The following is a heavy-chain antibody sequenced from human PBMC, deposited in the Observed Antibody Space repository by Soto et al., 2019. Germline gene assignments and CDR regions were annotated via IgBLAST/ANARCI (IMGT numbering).Heavy chain of an antibody. V-gene: IGHV4-34*01. D-gene: IGHD1-1*01. Sequence: QVQLQQWGAGLLKPSETLSLTCAVYGGFVSSGSYYWSWIRQPPGKGLEWIGEMSHSGGTHFNPSLNRRVPISVDTSKTQFSLKMSSVTAAAPALYYCARVERGTATTVVDAFDIWGPGTMVTVSS. J-gene: IGHJ3*02. CDR2: MSHSGGT. CDR3: ARVERGTATTVVDAFDI. CDR1: GGFVSSGSYY.